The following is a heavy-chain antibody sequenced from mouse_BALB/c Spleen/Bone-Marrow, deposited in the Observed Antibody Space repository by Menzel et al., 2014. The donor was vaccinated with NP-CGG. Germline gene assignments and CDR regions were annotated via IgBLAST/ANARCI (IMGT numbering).Heavy chain of an antibody. CDR2: INPSTGXT. J-gene: IGHJ4*01. CDR3: ARNYDYDGGYYAMDY. D-gene: IGHD2-4*01. Sequence: VKVVESGAELAKPGASVKMSCKASGYNFISYWMHWVKQRPGQGLEWIGYINPSTGXTEYNQKFKDKATLTADKSSSKAYMQLSSLTSEDSAVYYCARNYDYDGGYYAMDYWGQGTSVTVSS. CDR1: GYNFISYW. V-gene: IGHV1-7*01.